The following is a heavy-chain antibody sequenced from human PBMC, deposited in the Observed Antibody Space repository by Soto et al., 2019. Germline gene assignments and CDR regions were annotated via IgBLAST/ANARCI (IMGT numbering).Heavy chain of an antibody. V-gene: IGHV4-34*01. J-gene: IGHJ6*02. D-gene: IGHD3-22*01. Sequence: SETLSLTCAVYGGSFSGYYWSWIRQPPGKGLEWIGEINHSGSTNYNPSLKSRVTISVDTSKNQFSLKLSSVTAADTAVYYCARGRYYDSSGYYYSLTYYYGMDVWGQGTTVTVSS. CDR2: INHSGST. CDR1: GGSFSGYY. CDR3: ARGRYYDSSGYYYSLTYYYGMDV.